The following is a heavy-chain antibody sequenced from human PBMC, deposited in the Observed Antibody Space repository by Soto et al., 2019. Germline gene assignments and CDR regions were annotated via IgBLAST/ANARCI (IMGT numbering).Heavy chain of an antibody. CDR2: IHPGGQTI. CDR1: GFTFSSSE. V-gene: IGHV3-48*03. D-gene: IGHD2-15*01. J-gene: IGHJ3*01. CDR3: ARRGSR. Sequence: GSLRLSCAASGFTFSSSEMYWVRQAPGKGLEWISYIHPGGQTIFYAESVKGRFTISRDNAKHSVYLQMNSLRAEDTAVYYCARRGSRWGRGTKVTVSS.